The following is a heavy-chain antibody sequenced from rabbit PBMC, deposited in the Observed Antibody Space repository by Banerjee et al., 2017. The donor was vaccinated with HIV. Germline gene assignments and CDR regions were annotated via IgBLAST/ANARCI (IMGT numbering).Heavy chain of an antibody. J-gene: IGHJ6*01. V-gene: IGHV1S40*01. D-gene: IGHD1-1*01. Sequence: QSLEESGGDLVTPGASLTLTCTASGFSFSSSYFMSWVRRAPGNGMEWIACIYAGRSGNTYYTSWEKSRFADSKTTSPTVTLPVTSLTAADTAAYCSVGDARGRRDLWGPGTLVTVS. CDR2: IYAGRSGNT. CDR3: VGDARGRRDL. CDR1: GFSFSSSYF.